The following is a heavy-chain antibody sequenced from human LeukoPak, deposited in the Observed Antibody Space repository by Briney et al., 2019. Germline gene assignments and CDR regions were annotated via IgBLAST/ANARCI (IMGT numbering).Heavy chain of an antibody. D-gene: IGHD3-16*01. V-gene: IGHV3-23*01. J-gene: IGHJ4*02. CDR2: IYENGGTT. CDR1: GFTFRSHA. Sequence: GGSLRLSCVGSGFTFRSHAMGWVRQAPEKGLEFVSGIYENGGTTYYADSVKGRFSISRDNSKNTLYLQMDSLRGEDTAVYYCAKDVGSYGLYYFDHWGQGSLVTVSS. CDR3: AKDVGSYGLYYFDH.